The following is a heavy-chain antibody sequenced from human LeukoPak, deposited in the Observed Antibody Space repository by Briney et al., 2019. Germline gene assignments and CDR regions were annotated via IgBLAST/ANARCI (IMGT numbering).Heavy chain of an antibody. V-gene: IGHV1-18*01. D-gene: IGHD2-15*01. J-gene: IGHJ4*02. CDR2: ISAYNGNT. Sequence: ASVKVSCKASDYTFTSYGISWVRQAPGQGLEWMGWISAYNGNTNYAQKLQGRVTMTTDTSTSTAYMELRSLRSDDTAVYYCARDLCSGGSCYSVGGYWGQGTLVTVSS. CDR1: DYTFTSYG. CDR3: ARDLCSGGSCYSVGGY.